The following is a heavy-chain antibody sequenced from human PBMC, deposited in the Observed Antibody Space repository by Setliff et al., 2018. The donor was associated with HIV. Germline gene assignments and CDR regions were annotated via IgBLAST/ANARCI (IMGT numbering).Heavy chain of an antibody. Sequence: GASVKVSCKASGYTFTTYDITWVRQAPGQGLEWLGWISPYNGHTSFAQKFQGRVTMTRDTSTSTVYMDLSSLRADDTAVYYCVRGYRSAWNSWFDAWGQGTRVTVSS. D-gene: IGHD6-19*01. J-gene: IGHJ5*02. V-gene: IGHV1-18*01. CDR1: GYTFTTYD. CDR3: VRGYRSAWNSWFDA. CDR2: ISPYNGHT.